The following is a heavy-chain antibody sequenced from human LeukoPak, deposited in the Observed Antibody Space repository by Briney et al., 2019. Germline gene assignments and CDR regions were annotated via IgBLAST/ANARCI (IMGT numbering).Heavy chain of an antibody. D-gene: IGHD4-17*01. Sequence: SETLSLTCTVSGGSIGSYYWSWIRQPPGKGLEWIGYIYYSGSTNYNPSLKSRVTISVDTSKNQFSLKLSSVTAADTAVYYCARHWSTVTPPDYWGQGTLVTVSS. J-gene: IGHJ4*02. CDR3: ARHWSTVTPPDY. V-gene: IGHV4-59*01. CDR1: GGSIGSYY. CDR2: IYYSGST.